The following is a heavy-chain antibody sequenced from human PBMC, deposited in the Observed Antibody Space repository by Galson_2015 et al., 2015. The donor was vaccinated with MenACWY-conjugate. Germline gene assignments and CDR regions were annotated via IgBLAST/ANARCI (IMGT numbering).Heavy chain of an antibody. J-gene: IGHJ4*02. Sequence: SLRLSCAVSGFTFSSYWMSWVRQAPGKGLEWVANIKQDGREKNYVDSVKGRFTISRDNAGNSVYLQMDSLRVEDTAVYYCARDTRGHLDYWGQGTLVTVSS. CDR3: ARDTRGHLDY. V-gene: IGHV3-7*03. CDR2: IKQDGREK. CDR1: GFTFSSYW.